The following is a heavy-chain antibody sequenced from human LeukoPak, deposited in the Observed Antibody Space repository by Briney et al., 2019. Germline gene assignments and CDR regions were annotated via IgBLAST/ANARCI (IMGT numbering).Heavy chain of an antibody. V-gene: IGHV4-34*01. CDR3: ARGEGIAVYYFDY. CDR2: INHSGST. CDR1: GGSFSGYY. Sequence: SETLSLTCAVYGGSFSGYYWSWIRQPPGKGLERIGEINHSGSTNYNPSLKSRVTISVDTSKNQFSLKLSSVTAADTAVYYCARGEGIAVYYFDYWGQGTLVTVSS. J-gene: IGHJ4*02. D-gene: IGHD6-19*01.